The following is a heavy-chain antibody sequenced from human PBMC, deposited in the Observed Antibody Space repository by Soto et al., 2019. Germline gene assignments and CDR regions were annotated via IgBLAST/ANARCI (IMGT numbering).Heavy chain of an antibody. CDR3: ASQGGYDQLTFDY. J-gene: IGHJ4*02. V-gene: IGHV4-61*08. Sequence: LTCTVSGGSISSGGFYWSWIRQSPGEGLEWIGNIDYSGSANYNPSFKSRVTISVDTSKNQFSLNLSSVTAADTAVYYCASQGGYDQLTFDYWGQGTLVTVSS. D-gene: IGHD5-12*01. CDR2: IDYSGSA. CDR1: GGSISSGGFY.